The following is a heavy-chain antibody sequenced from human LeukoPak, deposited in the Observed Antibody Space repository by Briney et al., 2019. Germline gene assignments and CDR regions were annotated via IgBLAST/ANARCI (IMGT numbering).Heavy chain of an antibody. J-gene: IGHJ4*02. CDR3: ARVTLGKDSGIDY. Sequence: GGSLRLSCAASGFTFSSYSMNWVRQAPGKGLEWVSSISSSSSYIYYADSVKGRFTISRDNAKNSLCLQMNSLRAEDTAVYYCARVTLGKDSGIDYWGQGTLVTVSS. CDR1: GFTFSSYS. V-gene: IGHV3-21*01. D-gene: IGHD5-12*01. CDR2: ISSSSSYI.